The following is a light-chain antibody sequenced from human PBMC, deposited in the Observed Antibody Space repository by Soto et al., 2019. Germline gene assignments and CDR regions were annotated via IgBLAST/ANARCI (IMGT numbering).Light chain of an antibody. CDR1: QSVSSY. J-gene: IGKJ4*01. CDR3: QQRSNWPRVT. CDR2: DAS. Sequence: EIVLTQSPATLSLSPGERATLSCRASQSVSSYLAWYQQKPGQAPRLLIYDASNRAAGIPARFSGSGSGTDFTLTISSLQPEEFAVYYCQQRSNWPRVTFGRGTKVEIK. V-gene: IGKV3-11*01.